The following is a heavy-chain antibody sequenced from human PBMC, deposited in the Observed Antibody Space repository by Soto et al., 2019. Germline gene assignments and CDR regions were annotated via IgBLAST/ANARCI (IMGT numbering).Heavy chain of an antibody. V-gene: IGHV3-33*01. CDR2: IFYDGSKT. Sequence: GGPLKHRCAAAGVSFRDYGMHRVRQAPGKGLDWVAVIFYDGSKTDYADSVKGRFTISRDNAKNTLYLQMNSLRVEDTAVYYCARGRVAAARDFWGQGTLVSVSS. CDR1: GVSFRDYG. J-gene: IGHJ4*02. D-gene: IGHD6-13*01. CDR3: ARGRVAAARDF.